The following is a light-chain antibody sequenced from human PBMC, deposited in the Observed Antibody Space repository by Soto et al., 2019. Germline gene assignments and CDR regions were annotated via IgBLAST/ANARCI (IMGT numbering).Light chain of an antibody. V-gene: IGKV1-27*01. CDR2: AAS. J-gene: IGKJ4*01. Sequence: DIQMTQSPSSLSASFGDRVTITCRASQGIGVYLAWFQQKPGNAPKLLIYAASTLQSGVPSRFSGSGPGTDFTLTISGLQPEDVAPYYCQKYNSAPLTFGGGTKVEIK. CDR1: QGIGVY. CDR3: QKYNSAPLT.